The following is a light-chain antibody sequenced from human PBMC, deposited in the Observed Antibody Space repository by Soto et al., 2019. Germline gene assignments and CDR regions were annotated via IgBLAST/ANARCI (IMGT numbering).Light chain of an antibody. J-gene: IGKJ1*01. CDR1: QSIFYSSNNKNY. CDR2: WAS. CDR3: QKYYSSPTWP. Sequence: DIVMTQSPDSLAVSLGERATINCKSSQSIFYSSNNKNYLAWFQQKPGQPPQLLIYWASTRESGVPDRFSGRGSETVFTLTISTLEAEDGAIYYCQKYYSSPTWPFGQGTKVEIK. V-gene: IGKV4-1*01.